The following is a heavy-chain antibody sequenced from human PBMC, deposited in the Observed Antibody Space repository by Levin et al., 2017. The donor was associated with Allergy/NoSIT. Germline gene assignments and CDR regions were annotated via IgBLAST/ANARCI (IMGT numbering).Heavy chain of an antibody. CDR1: GFSFSTYW. CDR2: IKYDGSED. V-gene: IGHV3-7*01. CDR3: ATGSLKY. Sequence: GGSLRLSCAASGFSFSTYWVNWVRQAPGKGLEWVANIKYDGSEDYYVDSVKGRFTISKDNAKNSVFLQMNSLRAEDTAVYYCATGSLKYWGQGTLVTVSS. J-gene: IGHJ4*02. D-gene: IGHD1-26*01.